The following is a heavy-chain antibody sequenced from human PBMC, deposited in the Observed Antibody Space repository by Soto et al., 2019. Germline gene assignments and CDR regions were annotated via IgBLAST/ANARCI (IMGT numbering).Heavy chain of an antibody. J-gene: IGHJ6*02. D-gene: IGHD3-10*01. Sequence: LRLSCAASGFTFDDYAMHWVRQAPGKGLEWVSGISWNSGSIGYADSVKGRFTISRDNAKNSLYLQMNSLRAEDTALYYCAKDAMVRDYYYYGMDVWGQGTTVTVSS. V-gene: IGHV3-9*01. CDR2: ISWNSGSI. CDR1: GFTFDDYA. CDR3: AKDAMVRDYYYYGMDV.